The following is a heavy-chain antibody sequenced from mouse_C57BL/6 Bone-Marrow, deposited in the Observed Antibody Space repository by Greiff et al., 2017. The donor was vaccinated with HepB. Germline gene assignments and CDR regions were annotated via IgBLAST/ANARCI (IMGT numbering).Heavy chain of an antibody. CDR2: IWSGGST. CDR1: GFSLTSYG. V-gene: IGHV2-2*01. D-gene: IGHD2-12*01. CDR3: ARSFYNYFDY. Sequence: VQLVESGPGLVQPSQSLSITCTVSGFSLTSYGVHWVRQSPGKGLEWLGVIWSGGSTDYNAAFISRLSISKDNSTSQVFFKMNSLQADDTAIYYCARSFYNYFDYWGQGTTLTVSS. J-gene: IGHJ2*01.